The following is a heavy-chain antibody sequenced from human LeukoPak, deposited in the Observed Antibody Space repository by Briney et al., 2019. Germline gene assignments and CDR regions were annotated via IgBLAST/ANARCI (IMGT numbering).Heavy chain of an antibody. Sequence: PGRSLRLSCAASGFTFDDYAMHWVRQAPGNGLEWVSGISWNSGSIGYADSVKGRFTISRDNAKNSLYLQMNSLRAEDTAVYYCARDGGTGTLVGYYFDYWGQGTLVTVSS. V-gene: IGHV3-9*01. CDR3: ARDGGTGTLVGYYFDY. CDR1: GFTFDDYA. J-gene: IGHJ4*02. D-gene: IGHD1/OR15-1a*01. CDR2: ISWNSGSI.